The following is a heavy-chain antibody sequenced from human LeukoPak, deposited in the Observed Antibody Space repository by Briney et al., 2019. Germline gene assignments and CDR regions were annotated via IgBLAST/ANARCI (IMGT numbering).Heavy chain of an antibody. J-gene: IGHJ6*03. Sequence: SETLSPTCTVSGGSISSHYWTWIRQSPVKGLEWIGDISNSGSTSYNPSLKSRVTISIDTSKNQFSLKLSSVTAADTAVYYCGRDALVGYLSYYYMDVWGKGTTVTVSS. D-gene: IGHD2-15*01. CDR1: GGSISSHY. V-gene: IGHV4-59*11. CDR2: ISNSGST. CDR3: GRDALVGYLSYYYMDV.